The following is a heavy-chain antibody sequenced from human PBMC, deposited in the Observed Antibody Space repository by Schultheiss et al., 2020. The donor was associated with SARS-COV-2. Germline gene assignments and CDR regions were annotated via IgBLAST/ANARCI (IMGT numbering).Heavy chain of an antibody. CDR1: GGSISSYY. V-gene: IGHV4-59*08. CDR2: IYYSGST. CDR3: ASMTYDSSGYYDNWFDP. J-gene: IGHJ5*02. D-gene: IGHD3-22*01. Sequence: SETLSLTCTVSGGSISSYYWSWIRQPPGKGLEWIGYIYYSGSTNYSPSLKSRVTISVDTSKNQFSLKLSSVTAADTAVYYCASMTYDSSGYYDNWFDPWGQGTLVTVSS.